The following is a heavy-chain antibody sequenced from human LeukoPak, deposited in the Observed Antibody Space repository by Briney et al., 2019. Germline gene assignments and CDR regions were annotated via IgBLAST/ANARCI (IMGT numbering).Heavy chain of an antibody. CDR2: VSSHGGST. Sequence: GGSLRLSCAASGFTFHTYAMHWVRQAPGKRLEFVSTVSSHGGSTYYAKSVQGRFTISRDNSENTLYLQMGSLRAEDMAVYYCARGRDGSTWYKPSLDYWGQGTLVTVSS. D-gene: IGHD6-13*01. J-gene: IGHJ4*02. CDR3: ARGRDGSTWYKPSLDY. CDR1: GFTFHTYA. V-gene: IGHV3-64*01.